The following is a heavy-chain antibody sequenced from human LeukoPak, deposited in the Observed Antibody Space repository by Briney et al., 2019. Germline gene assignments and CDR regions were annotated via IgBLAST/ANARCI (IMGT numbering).Heavy chain of an antibody. CDR1: GFTFSSYA. CDR2: ISGSGGST. Sequence: PGGSLRLSCAAPGFTFSSYAMSWVRQAPGKGLEWVSAISGSGGSTYYADSVKGRFTISRDNSKNTLYLQMNSLSPEDTAVYYCARFMGSGIYTPDYWGQGTLVTVSS. V-gene: IGHV3-23*01. J-gene: IGHJ4*02. CDR3: ARFMGSGIYTPDY. D-gene: IGHD3-10*01.